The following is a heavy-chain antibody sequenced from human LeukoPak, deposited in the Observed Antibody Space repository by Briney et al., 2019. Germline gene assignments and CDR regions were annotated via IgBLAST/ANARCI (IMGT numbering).Heavy chain of an antibody. J-gene: IGHJ4*02. D-gene: IGHD1-26*01. CDR2: IKAKAHGGTT. Sequence: PGGSLRLSCATSGFTFRDYYMSWIRQAPGEGLEWVGRIKAKAHGGTTEYAAPVKGRFTISRDDSKNTLYLQMNSLKTEDTAVYYCATDGVGVEGATYDNWGQGTLVSVSS. CDR3: ATDGVGVEGATYDN. V-gene: IGHV3-15*01. CDR1: GFTFRDYY.